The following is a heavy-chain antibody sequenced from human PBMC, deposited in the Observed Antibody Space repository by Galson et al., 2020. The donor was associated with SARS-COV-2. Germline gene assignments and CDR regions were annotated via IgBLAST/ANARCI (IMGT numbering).Heavy chain of an antibody. CDR2: IHHSVTP. D-gene: IGHD6-19*01. Sequence: SETLSLTCTVSGGSISSGSSYWSWIRQPPGKGLEWIGSIHHSVTPNYNPSLKSRLTMSVDTSRNQMSLRLSSVTAADTAMYYCARHAGDDSGWYIPKGYYYYYMDVWGKGTTVTVSS. J-gene: IGHJ6*03. CDR3: ARHAGDDSGWYIPKGYYYYYMDV. V-gene: IGHV4-39*07. CDR1: GGSISSGSSY.